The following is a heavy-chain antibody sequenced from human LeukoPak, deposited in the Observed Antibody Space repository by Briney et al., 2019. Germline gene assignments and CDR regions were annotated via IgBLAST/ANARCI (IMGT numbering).Heavy chain of an antibody. D-gene: IGHD2-15*01. CDR1: GYSFTSYW. CDR3: ARRAGYCSGGSCEYFEY. Sequence: GGSLKISCKGSGYSFTSYWIGWVRQMPGKGLEWMGIIYIGDSDTRYSPSFQGQVTISADKSISTAYLQLSSLKASDTAIYYCARRAGYCSGGSCEYFEYWGQGTLVTVS. J-gene: IGHJ4*02. V-gene: IGHV5-51*01. CDR2: IYIGDSDT.